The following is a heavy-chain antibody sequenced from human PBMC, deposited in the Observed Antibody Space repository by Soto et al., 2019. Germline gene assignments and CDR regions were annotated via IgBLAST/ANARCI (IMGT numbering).Heavy chain of an antibody. Sequence: EVHLLESGRGLVQPGGSLRLSCAASGFTFSNHGMTWVRQAPGKGLECVSGISGNGLNTYYADSVKGRFTISRDNSRNRMYLQMNSLRVEDAALYYCARRVDYGDFVLDFSGQGTMVTVSS. J-gene: IGHJ3*01. CDR2: ISGNGLNT. D-gene: IGHD4-17*01. CDR1: GFTFSNHG. V-gene: IGHV3-23*01. CDR3: ARRVDYGDFVLDF.